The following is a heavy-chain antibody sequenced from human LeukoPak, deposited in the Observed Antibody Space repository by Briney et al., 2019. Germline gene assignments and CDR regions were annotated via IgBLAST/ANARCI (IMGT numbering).Heavy chain of an antibody. J-gene: IGHJ4*02. CDR3: ATGGEASNSWYPHYFDY. D-gene: IGHD2-8*02. Sequence: GASVKVSCKASGGTFSSYAISWVRQAPGQGLEWMGGIIPIFGTANYAQKFQGRVTITADESTSTAYMELSSLRSEDTAVYYCATGGEASNSWYPHYFDYWGQGSQVTVSS. CDR2: IIPIFGTA. CDR1: GGTFSSYA. V-gene: IGHV1-69*13.